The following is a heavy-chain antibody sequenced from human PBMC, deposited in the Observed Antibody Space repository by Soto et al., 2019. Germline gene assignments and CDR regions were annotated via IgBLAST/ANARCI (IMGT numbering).Heavy chain of an antibody. V-gene: IGHV4-34*01. Sequence: PSETLSLTGAVYGGSFSGYYWSWIRQPPGKGLEWIGEINHSGSTNYNPSLKSRVTISVDTSKNQFSLKLSSVTAADTAVYYCASRLSWFDPWGQGTRVIFSS. J-gene: IGHJ5*02. CDR3: ASRLSWFDP. D-gene: IGHD2-21*02. CDR2: INHSGST. CDR1: GGSFSGYY.